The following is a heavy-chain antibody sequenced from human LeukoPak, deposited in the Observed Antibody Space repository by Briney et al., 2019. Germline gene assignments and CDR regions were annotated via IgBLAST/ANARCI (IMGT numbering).Heavy chain of an antibody. CDR2: ISYDGSNK. CDR1: GFTFSSYA. CDR3: ARVDPTLDY. D-gene: IGHD3-9*01. V-gene: IGHV3-30-3*01. Sequence: GGSLRLSCAASGFTFSSYAMHWVRQAPGKGLEWVAVISYDGSNKYYADSVKGRFTISRDNAKNTLYLQMNSLRADDTGVYYCARVDPTLDYWGQGTLVTVSS. J-gene: IGHJ4*02.